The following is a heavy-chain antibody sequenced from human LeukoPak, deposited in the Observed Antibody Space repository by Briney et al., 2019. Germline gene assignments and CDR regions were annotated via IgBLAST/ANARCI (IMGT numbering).Heavy chain of an antibody. D-gene: IGHD3-22*01. Sequence: ASVKVSCKASRYTFTGYYMHWVRPAPPQGVEWMGWINHNNGGKNYAQKSQGRVTMTRDTSLSTAYIEPNSLRSHDPAWYYCVREVVVMPYDYYGMDVWGHGNTVTVSS. J-gene: IGHJ6*02. CDR2: INHNNGGK. V-gene: IGHV1-2*02. CDR1: RYTFTGYY. CDR3: VREVVVMPYDYYGMDV.